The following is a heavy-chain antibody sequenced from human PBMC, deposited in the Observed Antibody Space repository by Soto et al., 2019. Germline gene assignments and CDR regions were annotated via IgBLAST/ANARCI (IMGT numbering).Heavy chain of an antibody. CDR2: IIPIFGTA. D-gene: IGHD1-26*01. J-gene: IGHJ6*02. CDR3: ARDSSGSYSKYYYYYGMDV. Sequence: ASVKVSCKASGGTFSSYAISWVRQAPGQGLEWMGGIIPIFGTANYAQRFQGRVTITADESTSTAYMELSSLRSEDTAVYYCARDSSGSYSKYYYYYGMDVWGQGTKVTVS. V-gene: IGHV1-69*13. CDR1: GGTFSSYA.